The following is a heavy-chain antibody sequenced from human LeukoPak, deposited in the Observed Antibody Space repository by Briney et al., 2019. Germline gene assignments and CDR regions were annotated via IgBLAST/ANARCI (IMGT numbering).Heavy chain of an antibody. J-gene: IGHJ4*02. CDR1: GFTFSDYY. CDR3: AKVISSYSSFDSY. V-gene: IGHV3-11*01. CDR2: ISSSGSTI. D-gene: IGHD5-12*01. Sequence: PGGSLRLSCAASGFTFSDYYMSWIRQAPGKGLEWVSYISSSGSTIYYADSVKGRFTISRDNAKNSLYLQMDSLRAEDTAVYYCAKVISSYSSFDSYWGQGTLVTVSS.